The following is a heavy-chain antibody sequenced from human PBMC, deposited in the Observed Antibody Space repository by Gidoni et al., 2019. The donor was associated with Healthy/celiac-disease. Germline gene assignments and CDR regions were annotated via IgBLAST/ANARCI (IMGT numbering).Heavy chain of an antibody. V-gene: IGHV4-39*01. Sequence: QLQLQESGPGLVKPSETLSLTFTVSGCSISSISYYWGWIRHPPGKGLEWIGSIYYSGSTYYNPSLKSRVTISVDTSKNQFSLKLSSVTAADTAVYYCARLAESRLGFDFWSGPKYYYYYYMDVWGKGTTVTVSS. CDR1: GCSISSISYY. CDR3: ARLAESRLGFDFWSGPKYYYYYYMDV. D-gene: IGHD3-3*01. J-gene: IGHJ6*03. CDR2: IYYSGST.